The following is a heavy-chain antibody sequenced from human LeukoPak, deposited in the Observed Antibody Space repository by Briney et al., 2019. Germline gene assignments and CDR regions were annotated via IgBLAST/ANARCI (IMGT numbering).Heavy chain of an antibody. D-gene: IGHD3-22*01. CDR2: ISAYNGNT. Sequence: ASVKVSCKASGYTFTSYGISWVRLAPGQGLEWMRWISAYNGNTNYAQKLQGRVTMTTDTSTSTDYMELRSLRSDDTAVYYCARAILTYYYDSSGYLPFDYWGQGTLVTVSS. V-gene: IGHV1-18*01. CDR3: ARAILTYYYDSSGYLPFDY. CDR1: GYTFTSYG. J-gene: IGHJ4*02.